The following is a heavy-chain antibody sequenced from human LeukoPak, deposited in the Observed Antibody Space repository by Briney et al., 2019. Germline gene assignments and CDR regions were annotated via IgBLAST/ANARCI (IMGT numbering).Heavy chain of an antibody. D-gene: IGHD3-22*01. Sequence: PSETLSLTCAVYGGSFSGYYWSWIRQPPGKGLEWIGEINHSGSTNYNPSLKSRVTISVDTSKNQFSLKLSSVTAADTAVYYCARVFGDSSGYPAVFDYWGQGTLVTVSS. J-gene: IGHJ4*02. CDR3: ARVFGDSSGYPAVFDY. CDR2: INHSGST. CDR1: GGSFSGYY. V-gene: IGHV4-34*01.